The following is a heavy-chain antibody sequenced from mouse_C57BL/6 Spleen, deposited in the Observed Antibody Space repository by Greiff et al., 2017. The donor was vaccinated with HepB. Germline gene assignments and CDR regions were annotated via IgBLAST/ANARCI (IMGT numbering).Heavy chain of an antibody. CDR2: IDPSDSYT. CDR3: ARRNCRSLYWYFDV. D-gene: IGHD4-1*01. V-gene: IGHV1-59*01. Sequence: QVQLQQPGAELVRPGTSVKLSCKASGYTFTSYWMHWVKQRPGQGLEWIGVIDPSDSYTNYNQKFKGKATLTVDTSSSTAYVQLSSLTSEDSAVYYCARRNCRSLYWYFDVWGTGTTVTVSS. CDR1: GYTFTSYW. J-gene: IGHJ1*03.